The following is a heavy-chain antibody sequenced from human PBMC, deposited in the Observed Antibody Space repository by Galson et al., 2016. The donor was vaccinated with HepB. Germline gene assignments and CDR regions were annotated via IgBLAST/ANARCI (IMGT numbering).Heavy chain of an antibody. CDR2: ISTSSSYR. CDR3: ARDGLDYSNYENWFDP. CDR1: GFTFSSYS. J-gene: IGHJ5*02. Sequence: SLRLSCAASGFTFSSYSMNWVRQAPGKGLEWVSAISTSSSYRYYADSVKGRFTISRDNAKNSLYLQMNSLRGEDTAVYYCARDGLDYSNYENWFDPWGQGTLVSVSS. D-gene: IGHD4-11*01. V-gene: IGHV3-21*01.